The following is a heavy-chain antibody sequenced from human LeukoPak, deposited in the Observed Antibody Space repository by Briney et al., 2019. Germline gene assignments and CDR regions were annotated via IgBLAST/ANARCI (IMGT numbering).Heavy chain of an antibody. D-gene: IGHD3-22*01. V-gene: IGHV4-59*01. CDR2: VYYRGST. J-gene: IGHJ4*02. Sequence: SETLPLTCTVSGGSINGYYWSWIRQPPEKGLEWIGYVYYRGSTNYNPSLKSRATISVDTAKNQFSLKLSSVSAADTAVYYCARADYDTSAYYYTFDYWGQGTLVTVSS. CDR3: ARADYDTSAYYYTFDY. CDR1: GGSINGYY.